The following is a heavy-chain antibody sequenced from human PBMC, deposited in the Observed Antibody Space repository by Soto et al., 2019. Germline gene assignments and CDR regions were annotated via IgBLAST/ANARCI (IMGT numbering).Heavy chain of an antibody. CDR1: GFIFSTYG. V-gene: IGHV3-23*01. Sequence: EVRLLESGEGLVQPGGSLRLSCAASGFIFSTYGMSWVSQAPGKGLEWVSAISGSGDYTYYADSVEGRFTISRDNSKITVYLQLSSLSVEDTAVYYCARQLGTTTLPELFHYWGQGTLVTVSS. J-gene: IGHJ4*02. CDR3: ARQLGTTTLPELFHY. CDR2: ISGSGDYT. D-gene: IGHD1-1*01.